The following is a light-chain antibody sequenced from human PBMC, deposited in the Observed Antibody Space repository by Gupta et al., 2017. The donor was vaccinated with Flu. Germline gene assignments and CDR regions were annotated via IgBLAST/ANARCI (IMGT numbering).Light chain of an antibody. CDR2: DDG. Sequence: SLVLTQPPSVSAAPGQTTSITCERSNIGGRYVHWYHQKEGPAPVLIVYDDGDRPSRIPQRFSGSNSENTATPTINGVEAEDEADYYCQWWDNTSDNHVVFGGGTKLTVL. V-gene: IGLV3-21*02. CDR1: NIGGRY. J-gene: IGLJ2*01. CDR3: QWWDNTSDNHVV.